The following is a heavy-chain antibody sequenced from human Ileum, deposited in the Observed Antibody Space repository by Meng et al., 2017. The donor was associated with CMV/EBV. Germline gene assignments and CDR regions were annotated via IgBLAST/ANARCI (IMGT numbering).Heavy chain of an antibody. D-gene: IGHD3-16*01. V-gene: IGHV3-7*04. CDR2: IKKDGSEK. CDR3: TRGDGGIVNSYYFDY. CDR1: GFTFSNYW. J-gene: IGHJ4*02. Sequence: SLRSSRAAVGFTFSNYWRGWVRQAPRKGVEWVEKIKKDGSEKSYVDSVKGRFTIFRDNAKNSLYLEMNSLRVEDTAVYYCTRGDGGIVNSYYFDYWGQGTLVTVSS.